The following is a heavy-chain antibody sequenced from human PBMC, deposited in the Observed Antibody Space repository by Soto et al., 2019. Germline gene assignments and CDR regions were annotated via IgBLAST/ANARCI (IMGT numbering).Heavy chain of an antibody. CDR3: TADVRRAAAWVFDP. Sequence: EVQLVESGGGLVKPGGSLRLSCAASGSGFTFSKAWMSWVRQAPGKGPEWVGRVKSKTDGETTGYAAPVRGRFTISRDDSKNMVYLQMSSLKSEDTALYYCTADVRRAAAWVFDPWGQGTLVSVSS. CDR1: GSGFTFSKAW. V-gene: IGHV3-15*01. D-gene: IGHD6-13*01. CDR2: VKSKTDGETT. J-gene: IGHJ5*02.